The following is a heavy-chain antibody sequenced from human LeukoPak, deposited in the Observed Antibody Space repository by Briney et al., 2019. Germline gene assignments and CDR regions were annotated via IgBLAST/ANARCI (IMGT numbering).Heavy chain of an antibody. CDR1: GFTFSSYW. CDR2: IKQDGSEK. CDR3: AREGLRFLEWLSPDRYYGMDV. D-gene: IGHD3-3*01. Sequence: GGSLRLSCAASGFTFSSYWMSWVRQAPGKGLGWVANIKQDGSEKYYVDSVKGRFTISRDNAKNSLYLQMNSLRAEDTAVYYCAREGLRFLEWLSPDRYYGMDVWGQGTTVTVSS. V-gene: IGHV3-7*01. J-gene: IGHJ6*02.